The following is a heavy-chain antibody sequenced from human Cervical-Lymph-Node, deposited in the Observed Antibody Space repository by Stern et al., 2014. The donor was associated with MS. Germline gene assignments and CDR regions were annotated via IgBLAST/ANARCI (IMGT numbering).Heavy chain of an antibody. CDR3: ARALTAAGTGFDY. CDR1: GFTFSSYG. J-gene: IGHJ4*02. Sequence: VQLVESGGGVVQPGRSLRLSCAASGFTFSSYGMHWVRQAPGKGLEWVAVIWYDGSNKYYEDSVKGRFTISRDNSKNTLYLQMNSLRAEDTAVYYCARALTAAGTGFDYWGQGTLVTVSS. V-gene: IGHV3-33*01. D-gene: IGHD1-1*01. CDR2: IWYDGSNK.